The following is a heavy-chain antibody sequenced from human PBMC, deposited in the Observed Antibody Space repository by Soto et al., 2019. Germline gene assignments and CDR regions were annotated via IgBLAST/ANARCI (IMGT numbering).Heavy chain of an antibody. V-gene: IGHV4-59*01. CDR3: ARGSTFYDSRGYLEY. J-gene: IGHJ4*02. CDR2: IYYSGST. Sequence: SETLSLTCTVSGGSISTYYWTWIRQPPGKGLEWIGYIYYSGSTNYNPSLKSRVTISVDTSKKEFSLKMSSVTAADTAVYYCARGSTFYDSRGYLEYWGQGALVTVSS. D-gene: IGHD3-22*01. CDR1: GGSISTYY.